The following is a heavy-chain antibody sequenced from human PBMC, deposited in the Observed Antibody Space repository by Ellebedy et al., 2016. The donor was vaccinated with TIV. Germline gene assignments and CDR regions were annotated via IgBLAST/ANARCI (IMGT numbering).Heavy chain of an antibody. CDR1: RVPFSGYY. CDR2: INHSGST. J-gene: IGHJ6*02. Sequence: SQTLSLTCAVYRVPFSGYYWSWIRQPPGKGLEWIGEINHSGSTNYNPSLKSRVTVSVDTSKNQFSLKLSSLTAADTAIYYCARIASLSGGMVGQDYGPDVWGQGTTVTVSS. D-gene: IGHD2-15*01. CDR3: ARIASLSGGMVGQDYGPDV. V-gene: IGHV4-34*01.